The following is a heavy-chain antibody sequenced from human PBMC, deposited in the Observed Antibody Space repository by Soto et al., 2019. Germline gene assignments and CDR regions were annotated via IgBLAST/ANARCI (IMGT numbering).Heavy chain of an antibody. CDR1: GYTFTSYG. J-gene: IGHJ4*02. D-gene: IGHD2-15*01. CDR2: ISAYNGNT. CDR3: ARAQHCSGGTCHFDY. Sequence: GASVKVSCKASGYTFTSYGITWVRQAPGQGLEWMGWISAYNGNTKYAQNLQGRVTVTTDTSTTTAYMELRSLRSDDTAVYYCARAQHCSGGTCHFDYWGQGTLVTVSS. V-gene: IGHV1-18*01.